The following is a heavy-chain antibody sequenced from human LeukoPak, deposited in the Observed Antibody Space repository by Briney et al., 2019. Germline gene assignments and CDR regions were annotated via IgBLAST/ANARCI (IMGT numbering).Heavy chain of an antibody. Sequence: GASVKVSCKVSGYTLTQLSMHWVRQAPGKGLEWMGGFNPEHNKITYAQKLQGRVTMTEDTSTDTAYMELSSLRSEDTAVYYCAREDYYDSGSNDYWGQGTLVTVSS. D-gene: IGHD3-22*01. J-gene: IGHJ4*02. CDR1: GYTLTQLS. CDR2: FNPEHNKI. CDR3: AREDYYDSGSNDY. V-gene: IGHV1-24*01.